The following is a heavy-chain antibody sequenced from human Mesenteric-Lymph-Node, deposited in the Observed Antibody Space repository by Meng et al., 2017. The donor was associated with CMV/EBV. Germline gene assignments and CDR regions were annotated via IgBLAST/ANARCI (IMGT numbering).Heavy chain of an antibody. V-gene: IGHV4-39*07. Sequence: SETLSLTCTVSGGSISSSSYYWGWIRQPPGKGLEWIGSIYYSGSTYYNPSLKSRVTISVDTSKNQFSLKLSSVTAADTAVYYCARLSTRGSYYFDYWGQGTLVTVSS. CDR1: GGSISSSSYY. D-gene: IGHD5/OR15-5a*01. CDR2: IYYSGST. CDR3: ARLSTRGSYYFDY. J-gene: IGHJ4*02.